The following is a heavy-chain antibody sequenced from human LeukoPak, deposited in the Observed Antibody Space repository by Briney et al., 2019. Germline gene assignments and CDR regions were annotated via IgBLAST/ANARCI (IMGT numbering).Heavy chain of an antibody. J-gene: IGHJ4*02. V-gene: IGHV1-8*01. D-gene: IGHD2-15*01. CDR3: ARGGKRFVVEGGY. Sequence: ASVTVSYKASGYTFTNYDINWVRQATGQGREGMGWMNPNSGNTDYAQKFQGRVTMIRNTSISTAYMELSSLRSEDTAVYYCARGGKRFVVEGGYWGQGTLVTVSS. CDR2: MNPNSGNT. CDR1: GYTFTNYD.